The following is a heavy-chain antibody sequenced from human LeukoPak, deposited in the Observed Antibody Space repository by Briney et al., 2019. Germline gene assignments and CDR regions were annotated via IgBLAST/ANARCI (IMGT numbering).Heavy chain of an antibody. CDR3: ARVMYGEGVRFDP. J-gene: IGHJ5*02. D-gene: IGHD2-8*01. CDR2: IYYSGST. V-gene: IGHV4-59*01. Sequence: PSETLSLTCTVSGGSISSYYWSWTRQPPGKGLEWIGYIYYSGSTNCNPSLKSRVTISVDTSKNQFSLKLSSVTAADTAVYYCARVMYGEGVRFDPWGQGTLVTVSS. CDR1: GGSISSYY.